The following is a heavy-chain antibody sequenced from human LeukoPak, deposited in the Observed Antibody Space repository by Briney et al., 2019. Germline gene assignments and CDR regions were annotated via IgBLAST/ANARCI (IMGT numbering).Heavy chain of an antibody. J-gene: IGHJ4*02. D-gene: IGHD1-1*01. V-gene: IGHV3-74*01. CDR1: GFPFTSNW. CDR3: AREWKGALDF. Sequence: GSLSLSCTASGFPFTSNWLHWVRQAPGKGLMWVSRINGDGTTPRDADSVKGRFTTSRDNAKNTLFLQMNSLRAEDTAVYFCAREWKGALDFWGQGTLVTVSS. CDR2: INGDGTTP.